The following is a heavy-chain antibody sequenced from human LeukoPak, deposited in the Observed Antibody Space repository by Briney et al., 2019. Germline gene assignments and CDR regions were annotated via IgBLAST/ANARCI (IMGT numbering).Heavy chain of an antibody. CDR2: IYYSGST. D-gene: IGHD3-10*01. J-gene: IGHJ4*02. V-gene: IGHV4-39*01. CDR1: GGSISSSSYY. CDR3: ARLAGTYYFDY. Sequence: PSETLSLTCTVSGGSISSSSYYWGWIRQPPGKGLEWIGSIYYSGSTYYNPSLKSRVTISVDTSKNQFSLKLSSVTAADTAVYCCARLAGTYYFDYGGEGTLVTVSS.